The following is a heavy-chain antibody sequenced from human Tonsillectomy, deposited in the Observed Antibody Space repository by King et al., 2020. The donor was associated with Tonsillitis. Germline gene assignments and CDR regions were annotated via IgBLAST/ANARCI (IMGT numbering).Heavy chain of an antibody. CDR2: IRNKAYGGTT. J-gene: IGHJ4*02. CDR3: TREAGIIYPEWQNDY. V-gene: IGHV3-49*04. CDR1: GFTFGDYA. D-gene: IGHD1-14*01. Sequence: VQLVESGGGLVQPGRSLRLSCTASGFTFGDYAMTWVRQAPGKGLEWVGFIRNKAYGGTTEYAASVKGRFTISRDDSKSIAYLQMNSLKTEDTAVYYCTREAGIIYPEWQNDYWGQGTLVTVSS.